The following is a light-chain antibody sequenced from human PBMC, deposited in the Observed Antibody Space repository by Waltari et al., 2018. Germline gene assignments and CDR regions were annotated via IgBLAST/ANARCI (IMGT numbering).Light chain of an antibody. V-gene: IGKV3-20*01. CDR3: QNHGRLPAM. CDR2: HAS. J-gene: IGKJ1*01. Sequence: EIVLTQSPGTLSLSPGERATLSCRASQNVGTYLAWYQQKPGQAPRLLIYHASSRATGIPDRFSGSGSGTDFSLTISRLEPEDFAVYYCQNHGRLPAMFGQGTNVEIK. CDR1: QNVGTY.